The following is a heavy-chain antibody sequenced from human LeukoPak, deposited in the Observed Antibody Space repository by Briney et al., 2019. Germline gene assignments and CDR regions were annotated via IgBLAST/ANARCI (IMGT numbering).Heavy chain of an antibody. V-gene: IGHV3-7*01. CDR1: GFTFSSYW. CDR2: IEQDGSEK. D-gene: IGHD2-2*01. CDR3: ARVIVVVPAAIEWFDP. J-gene: IGHJ5*02. Sequence: GGSLRLSCAASGFTFSSYWMGWVRQAPGKGLEWVANIEQDGSEKYYVDSVKGRFTISRDNAKNSLYLQMNSLRAEDTAVYYCARVIVVVPAAIEWFDPWGQGTLVTVSS.